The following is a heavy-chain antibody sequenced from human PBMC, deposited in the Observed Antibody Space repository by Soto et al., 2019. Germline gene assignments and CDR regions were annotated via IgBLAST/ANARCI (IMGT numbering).Heavy chain of an antibody. Sequence: DVQLVESGGGLVQPGGPRRVSCAAPGFPLGSHRLHWWPKPPGKGLEGVSRIDTDGGGTSNADAVKGRFTISTDNAKNTVYLQMNGLRAEDTAVYYCATVFDLWGQGTLVTVSS. CDR3: ATVFDL. V-gene: IGHV3-74*01. CDR1: GFPLGSHR. J-gene: IGHJ5*02. CDR2: IDTDGGGT.